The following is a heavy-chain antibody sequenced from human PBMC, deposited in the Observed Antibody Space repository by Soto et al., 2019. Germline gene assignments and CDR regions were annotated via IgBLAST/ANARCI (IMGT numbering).Heavy chain of an antibody. CDR3: AARRGIVFVAGVFDP. Sequence: PSETLSLTCTVSGGSITNYYLSWIRQPPGKGLEWIGYYFYTGSTSYNPSLKSRVTISVDTSKNSLYLQMNSLRAEDTAVYYCAARRGIVFVAGVFDPWGQGTLVTVSS. CDR2: YFYTGST. D-gene: IGHD2-15*01. CDR1: GGSITNYY. V-gene: IGHV4-59*03. J-gene: IGHJ5*02.